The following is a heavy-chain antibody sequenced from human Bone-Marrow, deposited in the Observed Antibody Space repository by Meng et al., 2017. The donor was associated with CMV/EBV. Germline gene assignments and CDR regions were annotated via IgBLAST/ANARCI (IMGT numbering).Heavy chain of an antibody. CDR2: IYDTGSI. J-gene: IGHJ4*01. Sequence: SETLSLTCAVYGGSFSGYYWGWIRQPPGKGLEYIGHIYDTGSITYNLSLKSRVTISLDTSQNQFSLGLTSVTAADTAVYFVEGDAGSGGYYNIGEAFDCWGQGMLVTVSS. D-gene: IGHD3-10*01. V-gene: IGHV4-34*11. CDR1: GGSFSGYY. CDR3: EGDAGSGGYYNIGEAFDC.